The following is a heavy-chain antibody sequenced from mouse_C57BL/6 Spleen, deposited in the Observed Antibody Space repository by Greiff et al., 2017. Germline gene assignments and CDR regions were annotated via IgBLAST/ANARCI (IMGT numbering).Heavy chain of an antibody. CDR1: GYTFTSYW. J-gene: IGHJ2*01. Sequence: VQLQQSGAELVKPGASVKMSCKASGYTFTSYWITWVKQRPGQGLEWIGDIYPGSGSTNYNEKFKSKATLTVDTSSSTAYMQLSSLTSEDSAVYSGASYGGGDNAGVCDYWGKGTTLTVSS. D-gene: IGHD3-2*02. CDR2: IYPGSGST. CDR3: ASYGGGDNAGVCDY. V-gene: IGHV1-55*01.